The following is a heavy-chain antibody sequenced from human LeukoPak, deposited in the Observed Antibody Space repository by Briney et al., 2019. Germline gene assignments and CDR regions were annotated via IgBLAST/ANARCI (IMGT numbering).Heavy chain of an antibody. D-gene: IGHD3-9*01. J-gene: IGHJ4*02. V-gene: IGHV3-30*02. Sequence: GGSLRLSCAASGFTFSRYGMHWVRQAPGKGLEWVSFIRYDGSYKDYADSVKGRFTISRDNSKNTLYLQMNSLRAEDTAVYYCAKDQHYDILSSAIDYWGQGTLVTVS. CDR1: GFTFSRYG. CDR3: AKDQHYDILSSAIDY. CDR2: IRYDGSYK.